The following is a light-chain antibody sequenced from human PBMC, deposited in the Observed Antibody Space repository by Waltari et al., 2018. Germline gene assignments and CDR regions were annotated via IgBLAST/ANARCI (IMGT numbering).Light chain of an antibody. Sequence: QPVLIQPPSSSASPGESASLTCTLPSELNVDDFIISWYQKQPGCPPRFLLYYTSDAEKAQGSGVPSRFSGSKDASANAGILLISGLQSEDEADYYCMFWPDNVWVFGGGTRLTVL. CDR3: MFWPDNVWV. CDR1: SELNVDDFI. CDR2: YTSDAEK. V-gene: IGLV5-37*01. J-gene: IGLJ3*02.